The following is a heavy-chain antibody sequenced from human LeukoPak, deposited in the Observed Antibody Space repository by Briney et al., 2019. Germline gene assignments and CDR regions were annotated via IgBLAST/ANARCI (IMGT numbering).Heavy chain of an antibody. V-gene: IGHV3-74*01. CDR3: ARVWYGCSKYY. CDR1: GFTFSTYW. D-gene: IGHD3-10*01. CDR2: ISTDGSIT. Sequence: GGSLRLSCAASGFTFSTYWMHWVRQGPGKGLVSVSRISTDGSITTYADSVKGRFTISRDNAKNTLYLQMNSLRVEDTAVYYCARVWYGCSKYYLGQGTLVTGSS. J-gene: IGHJ4*01.